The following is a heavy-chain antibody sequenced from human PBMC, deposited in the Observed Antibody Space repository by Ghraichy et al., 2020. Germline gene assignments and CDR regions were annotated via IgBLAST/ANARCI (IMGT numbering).Heavy chain of an antibody. CDR1: GGSFSGYY. D-gene: IGHD1-26*01. V-gene: IGHV4-34*01. CDR2: INHSGST. Sequence: SETLSLTCAVYGGSFSGYYWSWIRQPPGKGLEWIGEINHSGSTNYNPSLKSRVTISVDTSKNQFSLKLSSVTAADTAVYYCARRGSYYRVPWGQGTLVTVSS. CDR3: ARRGSYYRVP. J-gene: IGHJ5*02.